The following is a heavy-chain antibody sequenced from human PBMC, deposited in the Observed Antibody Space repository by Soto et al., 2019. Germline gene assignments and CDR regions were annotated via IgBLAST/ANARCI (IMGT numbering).Heavy chain of an antibody. CDR2: ISAHNGNT. CDR3: ARGRYGDY. V-gene: IGHV1-18*01. Sequence: QVHLVQSGAEVKKPGASVKVSCKGSGYTFTSYGITWVRQAPGQGLEWMGWISAHNGNTDYAQKLQGRVTVTRDTSTRTAYMELRSLRSDATAGYYCARGRYGDYWGQGAVVTVSS. D-gene: IGHD1-1*01. CDR1: GYTFTSYG. J-gene: IGHJ4*02.